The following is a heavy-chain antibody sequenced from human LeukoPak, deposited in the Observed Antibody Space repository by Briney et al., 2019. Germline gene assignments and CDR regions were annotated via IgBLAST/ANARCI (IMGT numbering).Heavy chain of an antibody. D-gene: IGHD6-13*01. Sequence: SETLSLTCTVSGGSISNYYWSSIRQPPGKGLEWIGYIYSSGSTNYNPSLKSRVTISVDTSKNQFSLKLNSVTAADTAVYYCARKASTIAAVLDFWGQGTLVTVSS. CDR3: ARKASTIAAVLDF. V-gene: IGHV4-59*01. CDR2: IYSSGST. J-gene: IGHJ4*02. CDR1: GGSISNYY.